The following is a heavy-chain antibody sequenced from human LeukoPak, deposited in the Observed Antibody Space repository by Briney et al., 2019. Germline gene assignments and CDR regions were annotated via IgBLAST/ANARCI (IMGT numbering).Heavy chain of an antibody. Sequence: SETLSLTCTVSGGSFSRYYWSWIRQSAGKGLEWIGRIYTSGSTNYNPSLKSRVTMSVDTSKNQFSLKLSSVTAADTAVYYCARDALYCSSTSCYRYWYFDLWGRGTLVTVSS. CDR3: ARDALYCSSTSCYRYWYFDL. CDR1: GGSFSRYY. V-gene: IGHV4-4*07. J-gene: IGHJ2*01. D-gene: IGHD2-2*01. CDR2: IYTSGST.